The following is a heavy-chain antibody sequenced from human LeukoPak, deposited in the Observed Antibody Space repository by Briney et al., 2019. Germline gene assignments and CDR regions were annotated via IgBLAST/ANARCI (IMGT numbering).Heavy chain of an antibody. J-gene: IGHJ4*02. CDR3: ARDAIVRDYSNSDY. V-gene: IGHV1-2*02. D-gene: IGHD4-11*01. Sequence: ASVKVSCKASGYTFTGYYIHWVRQAPGQGLEWMGWINPNSGGTNYAQKFQGRVTMTRYTSISTAYMELSRLTSDDTAVYYCARDAIVRDYSNSDYWGQGTLVTVSS. CDR2: INPNSGGT. CDR1: GYTFTGYY.